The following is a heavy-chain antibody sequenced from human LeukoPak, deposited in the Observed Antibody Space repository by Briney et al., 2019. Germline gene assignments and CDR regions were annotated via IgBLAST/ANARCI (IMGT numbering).Heavy chain of an antibody. D-gene: IGHD2-21*01. CDR1: GYTFTAYG. CDR3: ARDSHIAEVAYYFDY. CDR2: ISVYSGNT. Sequence: ASVKVSFKASGYTFTAYGISWVRQAPGQGREWMGYISVYSGNTNHAQKLQGRVTMTTDTSTSTAYMELRSLRSDDTAVYYCARDSHIAEVAYYFDYWGQGTLVSVSS. V-gene: IGHV1-18*01. J-gene: IGHJ4*02.